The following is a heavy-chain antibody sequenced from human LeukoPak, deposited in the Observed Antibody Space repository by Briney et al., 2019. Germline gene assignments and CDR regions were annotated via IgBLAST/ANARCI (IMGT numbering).Heavy chain of an antibody. V-gene: IGHV3-11*01. CDR2: ISSSGSTI. CDR1: GFTFSDYY. D-gene: IGHD6-6*01. J-gene: IGHJ4*02. Sequence: GGSLRLSCAASGFTFSDYYMSWIRQAPGKGLEWVSYISSSGSTIYYADSVKGRFTISRDNAKNALYLQMSSLRAEDTAVYYCARDLVSSSCIDYWGQGSLVTVSS. CDR3: ARDLVSSSCIDY.